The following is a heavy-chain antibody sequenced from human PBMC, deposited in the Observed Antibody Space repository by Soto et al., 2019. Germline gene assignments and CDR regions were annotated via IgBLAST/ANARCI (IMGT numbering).Heavy chain of an antibody. J-gene: IGHJ2*01. D-gene: IGHD3-10*01. CDR2: ISSSRSYI. CDR3: ATDHSMVRGENWYFDL. V-gene: IGHV3-21*01. CDR1: GFTFSSYS. Sequence: EVQLVESGGGLVKPGGSLRLSCAASGFTFSSYSMNWVRQAPGKGLEWVSSISSSRSYIYYADSVRGRFTISRDDAKNLLYLQMNSLRAEDTAVYYCATDHSMVRGENWYFDLWGRSTLVTVSS.